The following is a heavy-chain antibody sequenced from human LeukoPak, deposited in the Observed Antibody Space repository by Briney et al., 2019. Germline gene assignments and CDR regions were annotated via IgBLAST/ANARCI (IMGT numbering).Heavy chain of an antibody. D-gene: IGHD6-13*01. V-gene: IGHV3-7*01. CDR3: VRAGGSSWSDF. J-gene: IGHJ4*02. Sequence: GGSLRLSCAASGFTFSSYWMSWVRQSPGKGLEWVANINQDGSENHYVDSVKGRFTISRDNAKNSVFVQMNGLRVEDTAVYYCVRAGGSSWSDFWGQGALVTVSS. CDR2: INQDGSEN. CDR1: GFTFSSYW.